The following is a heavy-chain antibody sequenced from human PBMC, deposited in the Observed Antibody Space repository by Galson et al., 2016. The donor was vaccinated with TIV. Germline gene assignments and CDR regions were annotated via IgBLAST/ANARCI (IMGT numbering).Heavy chain of an antibody. CDR3: ARVHLGYFDY. CDR2: VYYTGST. Sequence: SETLSLTCTVSGGSISGYYWSWIRQPPGKGLDWIGYVYYTGSTDYNPSLKSRVTISVDTSKNQFSLRLSSVTAADTAMYYCARVHLGYFDYWGQGILVTVSS. CDR1: GGSISGYY. J-gene: IGHJ4*02. D-gene: IGHD3-16*01. V-gene: IGHV4-59*01.